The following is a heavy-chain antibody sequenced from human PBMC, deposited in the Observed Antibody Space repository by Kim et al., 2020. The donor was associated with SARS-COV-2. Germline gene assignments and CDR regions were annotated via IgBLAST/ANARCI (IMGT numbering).Heavy chain of an antibody. CDR1: GGSISSYY. Sequence: SETLSLTCTVSGGSISSYYWSWIRQPPGKGLEWIGYIYYSGSTNYNPSLKSRVTISVDTSKNQFSLKLSSVTAADTAVYYCARDLDGYNFAYFDYWGQGTLVTVSS. J-gene: IGHJ4*02. D-gene: IGHD5-12*01. CDR2: IYYSGST. CDR3: ARDLDGYNFAYFDY. V-gene: IGHV4-59*01.